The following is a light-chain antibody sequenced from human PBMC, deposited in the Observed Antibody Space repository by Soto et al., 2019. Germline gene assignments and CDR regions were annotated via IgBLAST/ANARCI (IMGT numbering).Light chain of an antibody. J-gene: IGKJ5*01. CDR1: QSVSSN. Sequence: EIVLTQSPATLSLSPGERATLSCRASQSVSSNLAWYQQKPGQAPRLLIYDASNRATGIPARFSGSGSGTDFTLTISRLEPEDFAVYYCQRRATFGQGTRLEIK. CDR3: QRRAT. CDR2: DAS. V-gene: IGKV3-11*01.